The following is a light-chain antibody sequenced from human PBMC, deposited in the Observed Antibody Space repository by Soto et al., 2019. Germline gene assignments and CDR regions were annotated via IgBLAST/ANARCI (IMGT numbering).Light chain of an antibody. J-gene: IGKJ4*01. V-gene: IGKV1-5*03. CDR3: QQYNVYST. CDR1: QSISSW. Sequence: IQMTQSPSTLSASIGDRVNITRRAGQSISSWLAWYQQKPGKAPKVLIYKASNLESGVPSRFSGSGSETEFTLTISSLQPDDFATYYCQQYNVYSTFGGGTKV. CDR2: KAS.